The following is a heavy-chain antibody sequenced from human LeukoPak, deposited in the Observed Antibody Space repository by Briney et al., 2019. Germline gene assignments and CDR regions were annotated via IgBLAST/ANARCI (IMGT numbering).Heavy chain of an antibody. CDR2: IYSGGST. V-gene: IGHV3-66*01. Sequence: GGSLRLSCAASGFTVSSNYMSWVRQAPGKGLEWVSVIYSGGSTYYADPVKGRFTISRDNSKNTLYLQMNSLRAEDTAVYYCARAGCSSTSCYENDAFDIWGQGTMVTVSS. J-gene: IGHJ3*02. CDR3: ARAGCSSTSCYENDAFDI. D-gene: IGHD2-2*01. CDR1: GFTVSSNY.